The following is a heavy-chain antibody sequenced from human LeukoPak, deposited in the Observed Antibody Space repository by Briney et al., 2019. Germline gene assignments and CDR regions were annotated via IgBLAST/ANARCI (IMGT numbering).Heavy chain of an antibody. V-gene: IGHV1-18*01. CDR1: XYTFTSXX. Sequence: AXVXXXCKASXYTFTSXXXXWVRXXPXXGRGXMGXISAYNGNTNYAQKLQGRVTMTTDTSTSTAYMELRSLRSDDTAVYYCARALWGDGYSYGYGDYWGQGTLVTVSS. J-gene: IGHJ4*02. D-gene: IGHD5-18*01. CDR2: ISAYNGNT. CDR3: ARALWGDGYSYGYGDY.